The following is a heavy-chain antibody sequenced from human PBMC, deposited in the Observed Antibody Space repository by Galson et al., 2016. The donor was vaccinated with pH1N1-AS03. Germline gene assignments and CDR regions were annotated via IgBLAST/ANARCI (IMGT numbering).Heavy chain of an antibody. CDR2: ISPSNGNT. V-gene: IGHV1-18*04. D-gene: IGHD2-15*01. CDR1: GYTFPNFG. Sequence: SVKVSCKASGYTFPNFGMSWVRQAPGQGLEWMGWISPSNGNTQYAQRLEGRVTMTTDTSTNTAYLELRSLTYDDTAVYYCARAAPFDPWGHGTLVIVSS. J-gene: IGHJ5*02. CDR3: ARAAPFDP.